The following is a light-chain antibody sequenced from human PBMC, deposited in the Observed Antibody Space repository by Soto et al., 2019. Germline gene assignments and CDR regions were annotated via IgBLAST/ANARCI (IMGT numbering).Light chain of an antibody. J-gene: IGKJ1*01. V-gene: IGKV1-27*01. CDR3: QQYNSYSQT. CDR2: AAS. Sequence: IQMTPSPSSLSASVWDMVNITWRASQGISNYLAWYQQKPGKVPKVLIYAASTLQSGVPSRFSGSGSETDFTLTISSLQPDDFATYYCQQYNSYSQTFGQGTKVDIK. CDR1: QGISNY.